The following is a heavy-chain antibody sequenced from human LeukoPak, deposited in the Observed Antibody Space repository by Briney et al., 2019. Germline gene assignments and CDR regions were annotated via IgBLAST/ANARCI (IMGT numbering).Heavy chain of an antibody. V-gene: IGHV4-31*03. J-gene: IGHJ5*02. CDR3: ARIRITMVRGPRNWFDP. Sequence: PSETLSLTCTVSGGSISSGGYSWSWIRQHPGKGLEWIGYIYYSGSTYYNPSLKSRVTMSVDTSKNQFSLKLSSVTAADTAVYYCARIRITMVRGPRNWFDPWGQGTLVTVSS. CDR2: IYYSGST. CDR1: GGSISSGGYS. D-gene: IGHD3-10*01.